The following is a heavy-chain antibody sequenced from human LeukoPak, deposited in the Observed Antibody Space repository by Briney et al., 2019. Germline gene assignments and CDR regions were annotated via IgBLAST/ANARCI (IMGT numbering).Heavy chain of an antibody. J-gene: IGHJ4*02. V-gene: IGHV4-4*07. CDR1: GGSISSYY. D-gene: IGHD3-22*01. CDR2: IYTSGST. Sequence: SETLSLTCTVSGGSISSYYWSWIRQPAGKGLEWIGRIYTSGSTNYNPSLKSRVTMSVDTSKNQFSLKLSSVTAADTAVYYCARDRYYYDSSGINYLDYWGQGTLVTVSS. CDR3: ARDRYYYDSSGINYLDY.